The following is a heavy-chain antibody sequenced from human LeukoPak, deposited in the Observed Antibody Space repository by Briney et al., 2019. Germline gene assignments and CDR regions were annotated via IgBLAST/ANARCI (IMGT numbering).Heavy chain of an antibody. J-gene: IGHJ4*02. V-gene: IGHV3-33*01. D-gene: IGHD6-13*01. CDR2: IWYDGSNK. CDR3: ARDPAAAGTGTFDY. CDR1: GFTFSSYG. Sequence: PGRSLRLSCAASGFTFSSYGMHWVRQAPGKGPEWVAVIWYDGSNKYYADSVKGRFTISRDNSKNTLYLQMNSLRAEDTAVYYCARDPAAAGTGTFDYWGQGTLVTVSS.